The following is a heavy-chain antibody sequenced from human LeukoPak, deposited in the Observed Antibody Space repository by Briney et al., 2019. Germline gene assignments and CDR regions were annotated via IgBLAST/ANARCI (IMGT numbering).Heavy chain of an antibody. V-gene: IGHV3-33*01. D-gene: IGHD3-16*01. CDR3: ARDLRLGYFDY. J-gene: IGHJ4*02. Sequence: PGRSLRLSCAASGFTFSSCGMHWVRQAPGKGLEWVAVIWYDGSNKYYADSVKGRFTISRDNSKNTLYLQMNSLRAEDTAVYYCARDLRLGYFDYWGQGTLVTVSS. CDR2: IWYDGSNK. CDR1: GFTFSSCG.